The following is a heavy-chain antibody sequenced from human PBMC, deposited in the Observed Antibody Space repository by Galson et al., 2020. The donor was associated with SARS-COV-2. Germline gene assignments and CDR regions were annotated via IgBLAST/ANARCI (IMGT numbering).Heavy chain of an antibody. D-gene: IGHD3-22*01. CDR3: ARFADDSSGYYYGMDV. J-gene: IGHJ6*02. V-gene: IGHV1-69*13. CDR1: GGTFSSYA. Sequence: SVKVSCKASGGTFSSYAISWVRQAPGQGLEWMGGIIPIFGTANYAQKFQGRVTITADESTSTAYMELSSLRSEDTAVYYCARFADDSSGYYYGMDVWGQGTTVTVSS. CDR2: IIPIFGTA.